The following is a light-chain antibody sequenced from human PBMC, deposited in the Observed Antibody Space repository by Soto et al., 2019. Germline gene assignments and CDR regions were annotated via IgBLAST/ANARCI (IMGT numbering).Light chain of an antibody. V-gene: IGKV3-20*01. Sequence: EIVLTQSPGTLSLSPGERSTLSCRASQSVSSSYLAWYQEKPGQAPXLXXYGASSRATGSPHGFSGSGGGRKYTLTTSSLEAEDYSVYYGQQYGSSPPSTFGQGTKVDIK. CDR3: QQYGSSPPST. CDR1: QSVSSSY. CDR2: GAS. J-gene: IGKJ1*01.